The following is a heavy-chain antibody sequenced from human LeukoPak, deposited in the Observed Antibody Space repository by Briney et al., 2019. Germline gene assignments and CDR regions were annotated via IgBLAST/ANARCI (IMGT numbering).Heavy chain of an antibody. Sequence: GESLKISCKGSGYSFTSYWIGWLRQMPGKGLEWMGIIYPGDFDTRYSPSFQGQVTISVDRSISTAYLQWSSLKASDTAMYYCATSTQWFGELKAFDYWGQGTLVTVSS. CDR3: ATSTQWFGELKAFDY. V-gene: IGHV5-51*01. J-gene: IGHJ4*02. D-gene: IGHD3-10*01. CDR2: IYPGDFDT. CDR1: GYSFTSYW.